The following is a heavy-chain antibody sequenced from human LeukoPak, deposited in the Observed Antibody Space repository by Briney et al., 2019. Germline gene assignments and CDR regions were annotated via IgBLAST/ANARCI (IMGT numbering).Heavy chain of an antibody. D-gene: IGHD3-9*01. CDR2: ISGSGGTT. CDR3: ARDIDWGAFDA. Sequence: PGGSLRPSCAASGCTFSNYGMSWVRQAPGKGLEWVSAISGSGGTTYYADSVKGRFTISRDNSKNTVSLQMNSLRAEDTALYYCARDIDWGAFDAWGQGTLVTVSS. V-gene: IGHV3-23*01. J-gene: IGHJ5*02. CDR1: GCTFSNYG.